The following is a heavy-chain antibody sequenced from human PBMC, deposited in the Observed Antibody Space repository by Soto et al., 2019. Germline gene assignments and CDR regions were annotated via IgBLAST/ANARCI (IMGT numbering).Heavy chain of an antibody. CDR1: GGTFSSYT. D-gene: IGHD3-10*01. Sequence: SVKVSCKASGGTFSSYTISWVRQAPGQGLEWMGRIIPILGIANYAQKFQGRVTITADKSTSTAYMELSSLRSEDTAVYYCARSADYYGSGSYYKSPYSYYGMDVWGQGTTVTSP. CDR2: IIPILGIA. V-gene: IGHV1-69*02. CDR3: ARSADYYGSGSYYKSPYSYYGMDV. J-gene: IGHJ6*02.